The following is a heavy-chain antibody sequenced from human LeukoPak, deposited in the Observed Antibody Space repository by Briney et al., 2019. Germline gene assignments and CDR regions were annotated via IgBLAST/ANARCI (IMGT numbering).Heavy chain of an antibody. CDR1: GGSVSNYY. Sequence: SETLSLTCSVSGGSVSNYYWSWTRQPPGKGLEWIGYVYYTGSTNYNPSLKRGFTMFEDKSKNQFSLRLYSVTVADTAVYYCARHFAYSSSSYFDYWGQGSLVSASS. V-gene: IGHV4-59*08. CDR2: VYYTGST. J-gene: IGHJ4*03. CDR3: ARHFAYSSSSYFDY. D-gene: IGHD6-6*01.